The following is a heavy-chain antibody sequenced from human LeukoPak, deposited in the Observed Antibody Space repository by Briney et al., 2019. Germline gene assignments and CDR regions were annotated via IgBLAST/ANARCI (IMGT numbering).Heavy chain of an antibody. CDR1: GGTFSSYA. D-gene: IGHD3-10*01. CDR2: IIPILGIA. V-gene: IGHV1-69*04. CDR3: ARDFSYYYGSGSYIGY. J-gene: IGHJ4*02. Sequence: ASVKVSCKASGGTFSSYAISWVRQAPGQGLEWMGRIIPILGIANYAQKFQGRVTITADKSTSTAYMELSSLRSEDTAVYYCARDFSYYYGSGSYIGYWGQGTLVTVSS.